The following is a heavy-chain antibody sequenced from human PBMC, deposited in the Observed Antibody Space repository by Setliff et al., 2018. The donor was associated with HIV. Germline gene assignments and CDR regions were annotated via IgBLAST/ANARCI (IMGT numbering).Heavy chain of an antibody. CDR2: IKSKTEGGTT. CDR3: ILLGMHGAFDI. CDR1: GFTFSNAW. J-gene: IGHJ3*02. D-gene: IGHD7-27*01. Sequence: PGGSLRLSCAASGFTFSNAWMSWVRQAPGKGLEWVGRIKSKTEGGTTDYAAPLKGRFTISRDDSKNTLYLQMDSLSTEDTAVYYCILLGMHGAFDIWGQGTMVTVSS. V-gene: IGHV3-15*01.